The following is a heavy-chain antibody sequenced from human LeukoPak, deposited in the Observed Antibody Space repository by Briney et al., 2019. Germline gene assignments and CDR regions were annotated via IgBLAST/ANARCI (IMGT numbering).Heavy chain of an antibody. Sequence: PGGSLRLSCAASGFTFSSYSMNWVRRAPGKGLEWVSSISSSSSYIYYADSVKGRFTISRDNAKNSLYLQMNSLRAEDTAVYYCATGGNSAWYFDYWGQGTLVTVSS. CDR2: ISSSSSYI. J-gene: IGHJ4*02. CDR3: ATGGNSAWYFDY. V-gene: IGHV3-21*01. CDR1: GFTFSSYS. D-gene: IGHD4-23*01.